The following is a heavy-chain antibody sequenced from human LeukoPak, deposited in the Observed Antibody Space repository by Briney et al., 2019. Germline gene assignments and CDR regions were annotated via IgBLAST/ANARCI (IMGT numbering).Heavy chain of an antibody. V-gene: IGHV3-21*06. D-gene: IGHD3-3*01. Sequence: PGGSLRLSCAASGFTVSSNYMSWVRQAPGKGLEWVSSISSSSSYIYYADSVKGRFTISRDNAKNSLYLQMNSLRAEDTAVYYCARISMITIFGVVKVNWFDPWGQGTLVTVSS. CDR3: ARISMITIFGVVKVNWFDP. CDR1: GFTVSSNY. J-gene: IGHJ5*02. CDR2: ISSSSSYI.